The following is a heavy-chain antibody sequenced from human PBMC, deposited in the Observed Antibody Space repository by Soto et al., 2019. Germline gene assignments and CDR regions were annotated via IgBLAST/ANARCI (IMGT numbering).Heavy chain of an antibody. CDR1: GGSLSDYF. CDR3: ARGGKPIWAYFYYLAF. J-gene: IGHJ6*03. V-gene: IGHV4-34*01. Sequence: TSETLSLTCVVSGGSLSDYFWSWIRQPPGMALEWIGEINHLGSINYNPSLKSRVTMSVDTSKNQFSLTLNSVTAADTATYYCARGGKPIWAYFYYLAFWQRGTTVTVSS. D-gene: IGHD3-16*01. CDR2: INHLGSI.